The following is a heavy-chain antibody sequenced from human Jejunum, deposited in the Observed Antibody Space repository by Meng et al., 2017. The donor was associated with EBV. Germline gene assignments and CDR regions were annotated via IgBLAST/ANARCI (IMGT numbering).Heavy chain of an antibody. J-gene: IGHJ4*02. D-gene: IGHD1-26*01. V-gene: IGHV4-39*01. CDR2: YYNSGST. CDR1: GGSISSSSYY. CDR3: ARQGPSGRTFDY. Sequence: LGQKGGGQGLGKPSETLPLTCTVSGGSISSSSYYWGWIRQPPGKGLEWIGTYYNSGSTYYNPSLKSRVTISADTSKNQFSLKLISVTAADTAAYYCARQGPSGRTFDYWGQGTLVTVSS.